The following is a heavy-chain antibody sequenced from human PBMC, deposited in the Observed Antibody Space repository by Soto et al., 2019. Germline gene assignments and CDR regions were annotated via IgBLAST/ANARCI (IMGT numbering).Heavy chain of an antibody. D-gene: IGHD2-15*01. CDR2: IYYSGST. V-gene: IGHV4-31*03. J-gene: IGHJ4*02. CDR1: GGSISSGGYY. Sequence: QVKLQESGPGLVKPSQTLSLTCTVSGGSISSGGYYGSWIRQHPGKGLEWIGYIYYSGSTYYNPSLKSRVTISVDTSKNQFSLKLSSVTAADTAVYYCARDWEYCSGGSCYQQFDYWGQGTLVTVSS. CDR3: ARDWEYCSGGSCYQQFDY.